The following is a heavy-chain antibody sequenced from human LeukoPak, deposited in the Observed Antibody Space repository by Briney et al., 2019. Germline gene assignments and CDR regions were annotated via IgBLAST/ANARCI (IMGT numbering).Heavy chain of an antibody. V-gene: IGHV3-74*01. CDR2: INSDGSST. CDR1: GFTVSNNY. Sequence: GGSLRLSCAASGFTVSNNYMSWVRQPPGKGLVWVSRINSDGSSTSYADSVKGRFTISRDNAKNTLYLQMNSLRAEDTAVYYCTLVVAATPSWGQGTLVTVSS. CDR3: TLVVAATPS. J-gene: IGHJ4*02. D-gene: IGHD2-15*01.